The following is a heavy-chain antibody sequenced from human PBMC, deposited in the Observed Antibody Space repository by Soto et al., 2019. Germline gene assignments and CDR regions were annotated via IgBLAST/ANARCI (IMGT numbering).Heavy chain of an antibody. Sequence: EVQLVESGEGLVQPGGFLRLSCAASGFTFSNYVIHWVRQAPGKGLEYVSAISTNGDSTYYADSVKGRFNISRDNSKNTVYLQMGRLRAEAMAVYYWARGQRTDYYGMDLWGRGTTVTVSS. CDR1: GFTFSNYV. D-gene: IGHD1-1*01. V-gene: IGHV3-64*02. CDR2: ISTNGDST. J-gene: IGHJ6*02. CDR3: ARGQRTDYYGMDL.